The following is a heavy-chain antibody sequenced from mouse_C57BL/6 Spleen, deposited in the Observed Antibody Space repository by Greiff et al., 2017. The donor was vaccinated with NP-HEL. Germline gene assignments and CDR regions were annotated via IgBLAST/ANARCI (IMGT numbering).Heavy chain of an antibody. V-gene: IGHV1-81*01. CDR1: GYTFTSYG. D-gene: IGHD1-1*01. CDR3: ARYGTTVVERVGDCED. J-gene: IGHJ1*03. CDR2: IYPRSGNT. Sequence: VQLQQSGAELARPGASVKLSCKASGYTFTSYGISWVKQSTGQGLEWIGEIYPRSGNTYYNEKFKGKATLTADKSSSTAYMQLRSLTSEGSAVYFCARYGTTVVERVGDCEDWGTGTTVTVSS.